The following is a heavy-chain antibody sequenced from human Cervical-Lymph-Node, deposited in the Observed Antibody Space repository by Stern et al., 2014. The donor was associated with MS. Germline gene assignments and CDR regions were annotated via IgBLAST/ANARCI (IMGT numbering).Heavy chain of an antibody. CDR1: GFSLSTSGVG. V-gene: IGHV2-5*02. CDR3: AHRYLTRWFDP. D-gene: IGHD3-9*01. CDR2: IFWDDDK. Sequence: HITLKESGPTLVKPTQTLTLTCTFSGFSLSTSGVGVGWIRQPPGKALEWLALIFWDDDKRYSPFLKSRLTITKDTSKNQVVLTMTNMDPVDTATYFCAHRYLTRWFDPWGQGTLVTVSS. J-gene: IGHJ5*02.